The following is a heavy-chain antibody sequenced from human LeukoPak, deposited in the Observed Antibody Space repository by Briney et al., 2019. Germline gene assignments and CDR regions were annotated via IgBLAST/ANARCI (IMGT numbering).Heavy chain of an antibody. Sequence: NTAETLSLTCTVSGDSISSYYWSWIRQPPGKVLEWIGYIYYSGSTNYNPSLKSRVTISVDTSKNQFSLKLSSVTAADTAVYYCASLRPNYYGSGSYFAFDIWGQGTMVTVSS. D-gene: IGHD3-10*01. CDR2: IYYSGST. CDR3: ASLRPNYYGSGSYFAFDI. J-gene: IGHJ3*02. V-gene: IGHV4-59*01. CDR1: GDSISSYY.